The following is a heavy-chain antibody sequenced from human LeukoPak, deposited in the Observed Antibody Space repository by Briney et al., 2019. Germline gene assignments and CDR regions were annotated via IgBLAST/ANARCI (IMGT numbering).Heavy chain of an antibody. D-gene: IGHD4-17*01. Sequence: GGSLRLSCAASGFTFSSYSMNWVRQAPGKGLEWVSSISSSSSYIYYADSVEGRFTISRDNAKNSLYLQMNSLRAEDTAVYYCARDLLGYGDRNGYWGQGTLVTVSS. CDR1: GFTFSSYS. J-gene: IGHJ4*02. CDR2: ISSSSSYI. V-gene: IGHV3-21*01. CDR3: ARDLLGYGDRNGY.